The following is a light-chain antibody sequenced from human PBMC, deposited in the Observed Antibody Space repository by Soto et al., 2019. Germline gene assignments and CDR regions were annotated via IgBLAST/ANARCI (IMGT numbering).Light chain of an antibody. CDR1: SSDDGGSNY. CDR2: EFS. CDR3: SPYAGRNNFVV. J-gene: IGLJ2*01. V-gene: IGLV2-8*01. Sequence: QSVLTQPPSASGSPGQSVTISCTGTSSDDGGSNYVSWYQQHAGKAPNLMIYEFSKRPSGVPDRFSGSKSGNTASLSVSGLQAEDEVEYDCSPYAGRNNFVVFGGGTKLTVL.